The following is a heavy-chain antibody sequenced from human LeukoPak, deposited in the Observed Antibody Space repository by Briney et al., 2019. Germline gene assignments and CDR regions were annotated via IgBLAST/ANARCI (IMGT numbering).Heavy chain of an antibody. V-gene: IGHV3-43*02. D-gene: IGHD1-26*01. J-gene: IGHJ3*02. CDR1: GFTFDDYA. CDR3: AKDMGNYYGDAFDI. Sequence: GRSLRLSCAASGFTFDDYAMHWVRQAPGKGLEWVSLISGDGGSTYYADSVKGRFTISRDNSKNSLYRQMNSLRTEDTALYYCAKDMGNYYGDAFDIWGQGTMVTVSS. CDR2: ISGDGGST.